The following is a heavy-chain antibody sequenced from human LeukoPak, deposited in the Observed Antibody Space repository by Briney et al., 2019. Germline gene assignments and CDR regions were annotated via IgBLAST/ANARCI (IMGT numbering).Heavy chain of an antibody. CDR3: ARDPPRGGSNVGYYYYYMDV. CDR2: ISYDGSNK. D-gene: IGHD1-26*01. J-gene: IGHJ6*03. V-gene: IGHV3-30*04. CDR1: GFTFSSYA. Sequence: PGGSLRLSCAASGFTFSSYAMHWVRQAPGKGLEWVAVISYDGSNKYYADSVKGRFTISRDNSKNTLYLQMNSLRAEDTAVYYCARDPPRGGSNVGYYYYYMDVWGKGTTVTVSS.